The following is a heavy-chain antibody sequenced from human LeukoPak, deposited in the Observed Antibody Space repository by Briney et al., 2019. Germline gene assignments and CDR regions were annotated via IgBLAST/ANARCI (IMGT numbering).Heavy chain of an antibody. CDR1: GFTSSRHW. CDR2: IKEDASEE. J-gene: IGHJ4*02. V-gene: IGHV3-7*01. Sequence: GGSLRLSCAVSGFTSSRHWMSWVSQTPEKGLEWVANIKEDASEENYVDSVKGRFTISRDNAKNSLYLQMNSLRAEDTAVYYCAIAAGWELGYWGQGTLVTVSS. CDR3: AIAAGWELGY. D-gene: IGHD6-25*01.